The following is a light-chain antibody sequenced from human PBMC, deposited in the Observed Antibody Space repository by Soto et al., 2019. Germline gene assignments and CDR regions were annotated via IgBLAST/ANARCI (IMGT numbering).Light chain of an antibody. V-gene: IGKV3-11*01. CDR3: QQRFNWPPD. Sequence: DIVLTQSPVTLSLSPGEISILSCRASQNVISYFAWYQQKPVLAPRLLIYVASIRATGIPARFSGSGYGTAFTLTISCLEPEDFAVYYCQQRFNWPPDFGPGTKVDIK. CDR2: VAS. CDR1: QNVISY. J-gene: IGKJ3*01.